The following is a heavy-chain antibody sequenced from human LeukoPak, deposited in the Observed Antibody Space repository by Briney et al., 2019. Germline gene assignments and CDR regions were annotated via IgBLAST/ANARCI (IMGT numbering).Heavy chain of an antibody. D-gene: IGHD2-2*01. J-gene: IGHJ2*01. CDR3: ARGATRATRHFDV. Sequence: PGGSLRLSCLASGFTLSSYSLAWVRQTPGKGLAGVSIIAGNNSPPFYADPLEGRFTNSRDNSKNMGYLQMNSLRVEGSGVYFCARGATRATRHFDVWGRGTLVTVSS. CDR1: GFTLSSYS. V-gene: IGHV3-23*01. CDR2: IAGNNSPP.